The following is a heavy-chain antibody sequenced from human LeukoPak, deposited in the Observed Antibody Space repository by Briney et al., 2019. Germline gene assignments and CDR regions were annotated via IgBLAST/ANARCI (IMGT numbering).Heavy chain of an antibody. CDR3: AREEFCNGGGCSFDS. J-gene: IGHJ4*02. Sequence: SETLSLTCSVSGGSLSSYYWSWIRQSAGKGLEWIGRIYPSGTTNYNPPLKSRVTVSLDTSKNHFSLNLSSVTAADTAMYYCAREEFCNGGGCSFDSWGQGALVTVSS. CDR1: GGSLSSYY. CDR2: IYPSGTT. D-gene: IGHD2-15*01. V-gene: IGHV4-4*07.